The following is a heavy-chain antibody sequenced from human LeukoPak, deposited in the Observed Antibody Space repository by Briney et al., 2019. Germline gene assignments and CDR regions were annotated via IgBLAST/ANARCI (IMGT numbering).Heavy chain of an antibody. CDR3: ARDSGDMVRGVISNWFDP. D-gene: IGHD3-10*01. J-gene: IGHJ5*02. V-gene: IGHV1-2*02. CDR2: INPNSGGT. CDR1: GYTFTGYY. Sequence: ASVKVSCKASGYTFTGYYMHWVRQAPGQGLEWMGWINPNSGGTNYAQKFQGRVTMTRDTSISTAYMELSRLGSDDTAVYYCARDSGDMVRGVISNWFDPWGQGTLVTVSS.